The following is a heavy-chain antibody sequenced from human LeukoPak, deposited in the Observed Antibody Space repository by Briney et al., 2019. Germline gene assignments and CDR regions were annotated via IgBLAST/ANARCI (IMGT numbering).Heavy chain of an antibody. CDR3: ARAYGSGSPIDY. CDR1: GGSFSGYY. CDR2: INHSGNT. D-gene: IGHD3-10*01. V-gene: IGHV4-34*01. J-gene: IGHJ4*02. Sequence: SETLSLTCAVYGGSFSGYYWSWIRQPPGKGLEWIGEINHSGNTNYNPSLKSRVTISVDTSKNQFSLKLSSVTAADTAVYYCARAYGSGSPIDYWGQGTLVTVSS.